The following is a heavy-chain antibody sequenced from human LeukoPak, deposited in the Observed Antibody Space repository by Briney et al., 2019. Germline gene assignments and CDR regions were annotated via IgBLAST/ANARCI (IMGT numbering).Heavy chain of an antibody. V-gene: IGHV3-21*01. Sequence: GGSLRLSCAASGFTLSSPAMHWVRQAPGKGLEWVSSSGTRSGTKYYADSVMGRFTISRDSAMNSVSLQINSLRAEDTAVYYCLLQMTYGELSDPDFRGQGTLVTVSS. D-gene: IGHD3-16*02. CDR1: GFTLSSPA. CDR2: SGTRSGTK. CDR3: LLQMTYGELSDPDF. J-gene: IGHJ4*02.